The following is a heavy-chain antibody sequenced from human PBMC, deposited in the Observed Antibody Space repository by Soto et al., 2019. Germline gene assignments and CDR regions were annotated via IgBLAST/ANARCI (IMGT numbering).Heavy chain of an antibody. J-gene: IGHJ4*02. D-gene: IGHD3-9*01. CDR2: TYYRSKWYN. CDR1: GDSVSSNSAA. V-gene: IGHV6-1*01. Sequence: PSQTLSLTCAISGDSVSSNSAAWNWIRQSPSRGLEWLGRTYYRSKWYNDYAVSVKSRITINPDTSKNQFSLQLNSVTPEDTAVYYCARGLSGYYDILTGYPSPYYFDYWGQGTLVTVSS. CDR3: ARGLSGYYDILTGYPSPYYFDY.